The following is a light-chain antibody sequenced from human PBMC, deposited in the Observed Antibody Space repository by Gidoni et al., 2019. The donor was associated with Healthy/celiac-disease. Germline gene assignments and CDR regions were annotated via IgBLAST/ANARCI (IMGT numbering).Light chain of an antibody. Sequence: EIVMTQSPPSLPVTPGEPASISCTSSQSLLHSNGYNYLDWYLQKPGQSPQLLIYLGSNRASGVPARFSGSGSGTDFTLNISRVEAEDFGVYYCMQALQTPRTFGGGTKVEIK. CDR2: LGS. J-gene: IGKJ4*01. CDR3: MQALQTPRT. CDR1: QSLLHSNGYNY. V-gene: IGKV2-28*01.